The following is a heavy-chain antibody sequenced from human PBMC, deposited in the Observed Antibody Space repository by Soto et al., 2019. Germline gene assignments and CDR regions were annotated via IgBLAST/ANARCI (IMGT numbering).Heavy chain of an antibody. V-gene: IGHV1-46*02. Sequence: QVQLVQSGAEVRKPGASVKVSCRPSGYTFNTYYLHWLRQAPGQALEWMGVIHPSGGGTTYAQKFLGRVTVTTDTSTTTVFMELSSLRSDDTAVYYCARGGHIAVVTASFDNWGQGTLVTVSS. CDR1: GYTFNTYY. CDR2: IHPSGGGT. CDR3: ARGGHIAVVTASFDN. J-gene: IGHJ4*02. D-gene: IGHD2-21*02.